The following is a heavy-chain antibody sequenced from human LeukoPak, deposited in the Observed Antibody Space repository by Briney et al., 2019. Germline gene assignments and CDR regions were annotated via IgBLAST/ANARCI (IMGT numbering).Heavy chain of an antibody. CDR3: ARDSYYYDSSGYYYYFDY. CDR1: GDSISSYY. CDR2: IYYSGST. Sequence: SETLSLTCTVSGDSISSYYWSWIRQPPGKGLECIGYIYYSGSTNYNPSLKSRVTISVDTSKNQFSLKLSSVTAADTAVYYCARDSYYYDSSGYYYYFDYWGQGTLVTVSS. J-gene: IGHJ4*02. D-gene: IGHD3-22*01. V-gene: IGHV4-59*01.